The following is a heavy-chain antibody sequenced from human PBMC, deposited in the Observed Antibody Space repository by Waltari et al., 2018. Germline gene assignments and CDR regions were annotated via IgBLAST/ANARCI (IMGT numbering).Heavy chain of an antibody. Sequence: EVLLVESGGGLVQPGGSLRLSCAAPGFTFSRSWMHWVRQAPGKGLVSVSHINPDGSLTNYADSVKGRFTISRDNAKNTLFLQMNSLRAEDTAVYYCVLYSSSFLGDCWGQGTLVTVSS. J-gene: IGHJ4*02. D-gene: IGHD6-13*01. V-gene: IGHV3-74*01. CDR2: INPDGSLT. CDR1: GFTFSRSW. CDR3: VLYSSSFLGDC.